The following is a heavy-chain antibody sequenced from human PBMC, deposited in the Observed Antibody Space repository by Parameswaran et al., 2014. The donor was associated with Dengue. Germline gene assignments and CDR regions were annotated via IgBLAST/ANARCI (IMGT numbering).Heavy chain of an antibody. V-gene: IGHV3-48*03. D-gene: IGHD3-3*01. CDR2: ISSSGSTI. Sequence: VRQMPGKGLEWVSYISSSGSTIYYADSVKGRFTISRDNAKNSLYLQMNSLRAEDTAVYYCARSPAGVAWAYYDFWSGYYNYRGDAFDIWGQGTTVTVSS. J-gene: IGHJ3*02. CDR3: ARSPAGVAWAYYDFWSGYYNYRGDAFDI.